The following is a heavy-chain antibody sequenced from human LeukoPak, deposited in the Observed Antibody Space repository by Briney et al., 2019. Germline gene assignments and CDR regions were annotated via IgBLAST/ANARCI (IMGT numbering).Heavy chain of an antibody. V-gene: IGHV3-48*03. CDR1: GFPFSAYE. D-gene: IGHD3-10*01. Sequence: GGSLRLSCAASGFPFSAYEMNWVRQAPGKGLEWLSYISGSGKTIHYADSVKGRFTISRDNAKNSLYLQMKSLRADDTALYYCARGRSITLLRGVAISDGFDIWGQGTMVTVSS. CDR2: ISGSGKTI. J-gene: IGHJ3*02. CDR3: ARGRSITLLRGVAISDGFDI.